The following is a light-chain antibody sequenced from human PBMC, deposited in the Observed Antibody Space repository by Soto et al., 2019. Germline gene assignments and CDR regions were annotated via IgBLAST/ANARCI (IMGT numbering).Light chain of an antibody. CDR2: GAS. Sequence: EIVLTQSPGTLSLSPGERATLSCRASQTVTGSYLAWYQHKPGQSPRLLIYGASGRATGIPDRFSGSGSGTDFTLIISRLESEDFATYYCQQYSSPPRTFGLGTKVDIK. CDR1: QTVTGSY. V-gene: IGKV3-20*01. CDR3: QQYSSPPRT. J-gene: IGKJ1*01.